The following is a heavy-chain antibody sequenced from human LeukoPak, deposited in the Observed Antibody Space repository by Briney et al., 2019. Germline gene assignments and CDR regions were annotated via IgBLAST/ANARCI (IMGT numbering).Heavy chain of an antibody. Sequence: PGGSLRLSCAASGFTFSSYAMHWVRQAPGKGLEWVAVISDGGDDKFYTDSVKGRFSISRDNSKNTLYLQMNSLRAEDTAAYHCASDLDYGDIDDSFDVWGQGTMVTVSS. V-gene: IGHV3-30-3*01. CDR3: ASDLDYGDIDDSFDV. CDR1: GFTFSSYA. CDR2: ISDGGDDK. D-gene: IGHD4-17*01. J-gene: IGHJ3*01.